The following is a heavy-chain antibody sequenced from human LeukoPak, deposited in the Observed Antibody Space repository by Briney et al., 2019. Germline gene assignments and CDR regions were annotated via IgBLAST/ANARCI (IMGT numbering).Heavy chain of an antibody. V-gene: IGHV3-23*01. D-gene: IGHD5-12*01. CDR2: ISGSGGST. CDR1: GFTFSSYA. CDR3: AKGRGYSGYESSEG. J-gene: IGHJ4*02. Sequence: GGSPRLSCAASGFTFSSYAVTWVRQAPGKGLEWVSAISGSGGSTYYAGSVKGRFTISRDNSKNTLYLQMNSLRAEDTAVYYCAKGRGYSGYESSEGWGQGTLVTVSS.